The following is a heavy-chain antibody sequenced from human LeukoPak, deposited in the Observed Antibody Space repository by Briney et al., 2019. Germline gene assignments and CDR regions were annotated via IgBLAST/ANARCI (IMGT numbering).Heavy chain of an antibody. Sequence: ASVKVSCKASGGTFISYAISWVRQAPGQGLEWMGRIIPILGIANYPQKFQGRVTITADKSTSTAYMELSSLRSEDTAVYYCARTVERGYYFDYWGQGTLVTVSS. CDR3: ARTVERGYYFDY. CDR2: IIPILGIA. J-gene: IGHJ4*02. CDR1: GGTFISYA. D-gene: IGHD3-16*01. V-gene: IGHV1-69*04.